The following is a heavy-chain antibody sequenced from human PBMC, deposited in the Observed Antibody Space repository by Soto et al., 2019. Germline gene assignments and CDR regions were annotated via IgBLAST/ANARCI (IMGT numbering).Heavy chain of an antibody. CDR1: GYTFTSYY. D-gene: IGHD2-2*03. Sequence: ASVKVSCKASGYTFTSYYMQWVRQAPGQGLEWMGIINPSGGSTSYAQKFQGRVTMTRDTSTSTVYMELSSLRSEDTAVYYCAVDGYCISTSCYEGDFYYYYGMDVWGQ. CDR3: AVDGYCISTSCYEGDFYYYYGMDV. CDR2: INPSGGST. J-gene: IGHJ6*02. V-gene: IGHV1-46*01.